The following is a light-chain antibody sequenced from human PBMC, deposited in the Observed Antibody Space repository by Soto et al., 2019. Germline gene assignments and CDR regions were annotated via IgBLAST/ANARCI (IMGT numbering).Light chain of an antibody. CDR1: QSVIRNY. V-gene: IGKV3-20*01. CDR3: QKYDTSPYD. J-gene: IGKJ2*01. Sequence: EGMLTQSPGTLSLSPGEGAILSCRSSQSVIRNYLAWYQKKPGQAPRLLIYGASSRATGIPDRFSGSGSGTGVTLTISRLEPEAFAVYYCQKYDTSPYDFGQGTKLEI. CDR2: GAS.